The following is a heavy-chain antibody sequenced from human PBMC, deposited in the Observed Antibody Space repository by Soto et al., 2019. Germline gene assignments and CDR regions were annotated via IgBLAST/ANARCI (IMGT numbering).Heavy chain of an antibody. CDR2: MNPNSGNT. Sequence: ASVKVSCKASGYTFTSYDINWVRQATGQGLEWMGWMNPNSGNTGYAQKFQGRVTMTRNTSISTAYMELSSLRSEDTAVYYCARAYRYCSSTSCRKDAFDIWGQGTMVTVS. V-gene: IGHV1-8*01. CDR1: GYTFTSYD. D-gene: IGHD2-2*01. CDR3: ARAYRYCSSTSCRKDAFDI. J-gene: IGHJ3*02.